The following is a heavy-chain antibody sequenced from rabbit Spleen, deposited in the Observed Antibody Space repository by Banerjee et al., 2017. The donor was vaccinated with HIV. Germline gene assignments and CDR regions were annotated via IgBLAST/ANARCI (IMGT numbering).Heavy chain of an antibody. Sequence: QSLEESGGDMVKPGASLTLTCTASGFSFSTSYYICWVRQAPGKGLEWIGCGYPDGIGSTAYASWAKGRFTISKSSSTTVTLQMTSLTAADTATYFCVREAGYAGYPYANLWGQGTLVTVS. CDR1: GFSFSTSYY. CDR2: GYPDGIGST. D-gene: IGHD6-1*01. CDR3: VREAGYAGYPYANL. V-gene: IGHV1S40*01. J-gene: IGHJ4*01.